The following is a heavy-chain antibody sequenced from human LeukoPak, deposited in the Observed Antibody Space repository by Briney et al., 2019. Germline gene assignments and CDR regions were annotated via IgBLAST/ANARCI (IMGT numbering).Heavy chain of an antibody. Sequence: PSETLSLTCDVSGASISRGSYSWSWIRQPPGKGLEWIGYIYHSGSTYYNPSLKSRVTISMDRSKNQFSLKLSSVTAVDTAVYYCARHLYGSGSPLDYWGQGILVTVSS. CDR2: IYHSGST. J-gene: IGHJ4*02. CDR3: ARHLYGSGSPLDY. V-gene: IGHV4-30-2*01. CDR1: GASISRGSYS. D-gene: IGHD3-10*01.